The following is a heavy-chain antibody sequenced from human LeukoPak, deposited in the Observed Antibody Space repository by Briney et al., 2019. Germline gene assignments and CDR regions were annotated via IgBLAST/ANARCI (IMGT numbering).Heavy chain of an antibody. CDR2: INPSGGST. D-gene: IGHD6-19*01. CDR1: GYTFTSYY. J-gene: IGHJ4*02. CDR3: ARDDGSGWYLDY. Sequence: ASVKVSCKASGYTFTSYYMHWVRQASGQGLEWMGIINPSGGSTSYAQKFQGRVTMTRDTSTSTVYMELSSLRSEDTAVYYCARDDGSGWYLDYWGQGTLVTVSS. V-gene: IGHV1-46*01.